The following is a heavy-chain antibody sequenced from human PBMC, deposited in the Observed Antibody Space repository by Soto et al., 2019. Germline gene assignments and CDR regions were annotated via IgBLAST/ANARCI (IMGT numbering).Heavy chain of an antibody. J-gene: IGHJ4*02. Sequence: GESLKISCAASGFTFSSYSMNWVRQAPGKGLEWVSSISSSSSYIYYADSVKGRFTISRDNAKNSLYLQMNSLRAEDTAVYYCASHHDFWSGYYPALTWGQGTLVTVSS. D-gene: IGHD3-3*01. V-gene: IGHV3-21*01. CDR1: GFTFSSYS. CDR2: ISSSSSYI. CDR3: ASHHDFWSGYYPALT.